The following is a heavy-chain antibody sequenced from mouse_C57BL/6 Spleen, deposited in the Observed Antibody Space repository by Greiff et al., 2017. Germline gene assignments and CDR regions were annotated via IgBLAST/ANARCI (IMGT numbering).Heavy chain of an antibody. J-gene: IGHJ4*01. Sequence: QVQLQQSGAELARPGASVKMSCKASGYTFTSYTMHWVKQRPGQGLEWIGYINPSSGYTKYNQKFKDKATMTADKSSSTAYMQLSSLTSEDSAVYYCAPWGMYGTYVGVYAMDYWGQGTSVTVSS. CDR2: INPSSGYT. D-gene: IGHD2-10*02. V-gene: IGHV1-4*01. CDR1: GYTFTSYT. CDR3: APWGMYGTYVGVYAMDY.